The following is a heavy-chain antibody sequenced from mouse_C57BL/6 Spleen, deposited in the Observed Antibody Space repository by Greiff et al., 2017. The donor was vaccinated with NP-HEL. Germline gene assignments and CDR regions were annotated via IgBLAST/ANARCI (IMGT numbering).Heavy chain of an antibody. CDR1: GYTFTDYE. CDR2: IDPETGGT. D-gene: IGHD1-1*01. V-gene: IGHV1-15*01. Sequence: QVQLQQSGAELVRPGASVTLSCKASGYTFTDYEMHWVKQTPVHGLEWIGAIDPETGGTAYNQKFKGKAILTADKSSSTAYMELRSLTSEDSAVYYCTRRVYYYGSSDYWGQGTTLTVSS. CDR3: TRRVYYYGSSDY. J-gene: IGHJ2*01.